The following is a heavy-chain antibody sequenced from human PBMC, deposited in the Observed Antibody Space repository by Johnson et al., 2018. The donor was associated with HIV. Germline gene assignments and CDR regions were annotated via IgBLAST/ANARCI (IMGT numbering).Heavy chain of an antibody. Sequence: VQLVESGGGLVKREGYLRLSCAPSGFIFSNAWMSWVRQAPGKGLEWVGRIKSKTDGGTTDYAAPVKGRFTISRDDSKNTLYLQMNSLRAEDAAKYYCAKAQVLADDCFNVWGQGTVVTVSS. CDR3: AKAQVLADDCFNV. V-gene: IGHV3-15*05. J-gene: IGHJ3*01. CDR1: GFIFSNAW. D-gene: IGHD2-8*02. CDR2: IKSKTDGGTT.